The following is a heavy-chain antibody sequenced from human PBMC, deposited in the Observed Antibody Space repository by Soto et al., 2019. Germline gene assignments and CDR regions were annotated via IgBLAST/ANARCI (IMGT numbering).Heavy chain of an antibody. CDR2: IIPILGIA. CDR1: GGTFSSYT. Sequence: SVKVSCKASGGTFSSYTISWVRQAPGQGLEWMGRIIPILGIANYAQEFQGRVTITADKSTSTAYMELSSLRSEDTAVYYCATYSGYVDGSFYYWGQVTLVTVSS. D-gene: IGHD5-12*01. J-gene: IGHJ4*02. CDR3: ATYSGYVDGSFYY. V-gene: IGHV1-69*02.